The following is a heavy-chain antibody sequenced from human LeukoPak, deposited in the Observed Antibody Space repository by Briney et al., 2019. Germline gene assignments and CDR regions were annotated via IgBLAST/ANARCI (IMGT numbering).Heavy chain of an antibody. Sequence: RASVKVSCKASGGTFSSYTISWVRQAPGQGLEWMGRIIPILGIANYAQKFQGRVTITADKSTSTAYMELSSLRSGDTAVYYCARLADNWNDDFDYWGQGTLVTVSS. J-gene: IGHJ4*02. CDR2: IIPILGIA. V-gene: IGHV1-69*02. D-gene: IGHD1-20*01. CDR3: ARLADNWNDDFDY. CDR1: GGTFSSYT.